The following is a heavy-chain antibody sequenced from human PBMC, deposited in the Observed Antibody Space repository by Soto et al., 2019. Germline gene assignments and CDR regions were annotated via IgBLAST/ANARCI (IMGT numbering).Heavy chain of an antibody. D-gene: IGHD3-10*01. CDR1: GFSFSNYG. CDR3: AKERLLWLGYSTRRASGMDV. V-gene: IGHV3-30*18. Sequence: QMQLVESGGGVVQPGTSLRLSCAASGFSFSNYGMHWVRQAPGKGLEWAAVISYDGSNTDYVDSVKGLFTISRENSKKTVHLQMISLRVDDTAVYYCAKERLLWLGYSTRRASGMDVWGQGTTVTVSS. CDR2: ISYDGSNT. J-gene: IGHJ6*01.